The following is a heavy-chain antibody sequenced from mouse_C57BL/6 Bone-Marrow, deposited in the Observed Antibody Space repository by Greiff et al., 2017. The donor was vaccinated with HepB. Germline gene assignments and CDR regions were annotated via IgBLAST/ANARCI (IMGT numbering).Heavy chain of an antibody. D-gene: IGHD5-1*01. CDR3: NTGSTPAWFAS. Sequence: EVQLQQSGAELVRPGASVKLSCTASSFNIKDDYMHWVKQRPEQGLEWIGWIDPENGDTEYASKFQGKATITADTSSNTAYLQLSSLTSEDTAVYYCNTGSTPAWFASWGQGPLVTVSA. CDR1: SFNIKDDY. J-gene: IGHJ3*01. CDR2: IDPENGDT. V-gene: IGHV14-4*01.